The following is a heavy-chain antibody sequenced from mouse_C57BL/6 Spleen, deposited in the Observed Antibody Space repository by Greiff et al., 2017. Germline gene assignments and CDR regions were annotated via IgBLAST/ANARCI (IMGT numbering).Heavy chain of an antibody. Sequence: EVKLMESGGGLVKPGGSLKLSCAASGFTFSDYGMHWVRQAPEKGLEWVAYISSGSSTIYYADTVKGRFTISRDNAKNTLFLQMTSLRSEDTAMYYCARIYYGDFDVWGTGTTVTVSS. CDR1: GFTFSDYG. CDR2: ISSGSSTI. V-gene: IGHV5-17*01. J-gene: IGHJ1*03. CDR3: ARIYYGDFDV. D-gene: IGHD2-1*01.